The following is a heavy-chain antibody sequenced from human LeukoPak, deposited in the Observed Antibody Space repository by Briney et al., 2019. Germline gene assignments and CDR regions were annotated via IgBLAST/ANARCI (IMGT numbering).Heavy chain of an antibody. CDR2: ISYDGSNK. CDR3: ARTNCGGDCYQGDC. CDR1: GFTFSSYA. D-gene: IGHD2-21*02. V-gene: IGHV3-30-3*01. Sequence: GGSLRLSCAASGFTFSSYAMHWVRHAPGKGLEWVAVISYDGSNKYYADSVKGRFTISRDNSKNTLYLQMNSLRAEDTAVYYCARTNCGGDCYQGDCWGQGTLVTVSS. J-gene: IGHJ4*02.